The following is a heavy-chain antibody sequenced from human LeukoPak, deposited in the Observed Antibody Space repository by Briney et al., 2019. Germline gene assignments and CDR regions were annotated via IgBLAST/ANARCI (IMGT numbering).Heavy chain of an antibody. Sequence: PGGSLRLSCAASYFTFTNTWMNWVRQAPGKGLEWVARIKSEIDGGTTDYAAPVQGRFTISRDDSQATLYLQMNSLKTEDTAVYYCTTWYYYDSSGYYMVDFDYWGQGTLVTVSS. J-gene: IGHJ4*02. V-gene: IGHV3-15*07. CDR3: TTWYYYDSSGYYMVDFDY. CDR1: YFTFTNTW. CDR2: IKSEIDGGTT. D-gene: IGHD3-22*01.